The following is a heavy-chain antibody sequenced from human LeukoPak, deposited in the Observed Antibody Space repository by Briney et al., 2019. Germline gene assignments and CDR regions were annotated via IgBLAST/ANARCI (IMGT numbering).Heavy chain of an antibody. CDR2: TYYRSKWYN. CDR1: GDSVSSNSAA. CDR3: ARFALVFWYFDL. D-gene: IGHD2-8*02. V-gene: IGHV6-1*01. Sequence: SQTLSLTCAISGDSVSSNSAAWNWIRQSPSRGLEWLGRTYYRSKWYNDYAVSVKSRITINPDTSKNQFSLQLKSVTAADTAMYYCARFALVFWYFDLWGRGTLVTVSS. J-gene: IGHJ2*01.